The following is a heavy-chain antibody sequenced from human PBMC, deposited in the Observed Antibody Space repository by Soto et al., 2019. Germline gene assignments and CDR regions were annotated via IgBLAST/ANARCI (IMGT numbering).Heavy chain of an antibody. CDR1: GFTFSSYG. CDR2: IWYDGSNK. Sequence: GGSLRLSCAASGFTFSSYGMHWVRQAPGKGLEWVAVIWYDGSNKYYADSVKGRFTISRDNSKNTLYLQMNSLRAEDTAVYYCARDYCGGDCYREYYYYYGMDVWGQGTTVTVSS. D-gene: IGHD2-21*02. J-gene: IGHJ6*02. CDR3: ARDYCGGDCYREYYYYYGMDV. V-gene: IGHV3-33*01.